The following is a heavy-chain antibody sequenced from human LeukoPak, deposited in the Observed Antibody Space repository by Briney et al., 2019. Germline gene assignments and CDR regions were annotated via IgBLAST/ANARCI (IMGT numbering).Heavy chain of an antibody. J-gene: IGHJ5*02. Sequence: PSETLSLTCTVSGGSISSYYWSWIRQPAGKGLEWIGRIYTSGSTNYNPSLKSRVTISVDRSKNQFSLKLSSVTAADTAMYYCARADYSNYGNWFDPWGQGTLVTVSS. V-gene: IGHV4-4*07. CDR3: ARADYSNYGNWFDP. CDR1: GGSISSYY. D-gene: IGHD4-11*01. CDR2: IYTSGST.